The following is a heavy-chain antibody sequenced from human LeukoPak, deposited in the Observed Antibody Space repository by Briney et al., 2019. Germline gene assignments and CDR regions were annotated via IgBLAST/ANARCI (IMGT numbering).Heavy chain of an antibody. J-gene: IGHJ4*02. Sequence: GSSVKVSCKASGGTFSSYAIIWVRQAPGQGLEWMGGIIPIFGTANYAQKFQGRVTITTDESTSTAYMELSSLRSEDTAVYYCARSPSGAYYYDFWGQGTLVTVSS. V-gene: IGHV1-69*05. CDR1: GGTFSSYA. CDR3: ARSPSGAYYYDF. D-gene: IGHD3-10*01. CDR2: IIPIFGTA.